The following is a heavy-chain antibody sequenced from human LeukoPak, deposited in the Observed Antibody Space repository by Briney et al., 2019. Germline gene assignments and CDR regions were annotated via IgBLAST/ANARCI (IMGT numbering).Heavy chain of an antibody. J-gene: IGHJ4*02. Sequence: GSLRLSCAASGFTFSSYAMSWVRQAPGKGLEWIGSIYYSGSTYYNPFLKSRVTISVDTSKNQFSLKLSSVTAADTAVYYCARHGSGWPFDYWGQGTLVTVSS. CDR3: ARHGSGWPFDY. D-gene: IGHD6-19*01. CDR1: GFTFSSYA. CDR2: IYYSGST. V-gene: IGHV4-39*01.